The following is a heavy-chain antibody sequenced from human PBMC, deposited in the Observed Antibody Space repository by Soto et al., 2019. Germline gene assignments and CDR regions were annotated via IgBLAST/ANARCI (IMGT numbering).Heavy chain of an antibody. J-gene: IGHJ4*02. Sequence: QVQLMQSGAEVRKPGASVKVSCKASGYTFTDFAIHWVRQAPGQRLEWMGWILGGSGEAKYSQKFQGRVTITRDTSASTAYMEVSSLTSVDTAVYYCATVGPPLSGAFTYGYEGPFDYWGQGILVIVSS. V-gene: IGHV1-3*01. D-gene: IGHD5-18*01. CDR2: ILGGSGEA. CDR3: ATVGPPLSGAFTYGYEGPFDY. CDR1: GYTFTDFA.